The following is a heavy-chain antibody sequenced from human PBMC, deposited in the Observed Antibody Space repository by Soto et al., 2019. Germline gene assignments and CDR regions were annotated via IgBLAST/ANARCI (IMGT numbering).Heavy chain of an antibody. CDR3: ARGFSAGKGSPPYF. CDR1: GFTFSSFA. V-gene: IGHV3-23*01. CDR2: ISGSGGST. J-gene: IGHJ4*02. D-gene: IGHD6-13*01. Sequence: EMQLLESGGGLVQPGGSLRHSCAASGFTFSSFAMSWVRQAPGKGLDWVSAISGSGGSTSSADSVKGRFTISRDKSKNTLYLQMRSLRAKDTAVYYCARGFSAGKGSPPYFCGQRSLVNVSA.